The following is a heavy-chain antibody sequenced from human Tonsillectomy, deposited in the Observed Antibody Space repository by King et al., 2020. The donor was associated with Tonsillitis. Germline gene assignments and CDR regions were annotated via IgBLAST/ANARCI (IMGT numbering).Heavy chain of an antibody. D-gene: IGHD3-3*01. CDR3: ARGKLGFCSGTNCHFEGANDY. CDR2: IGASGSYT. V-gene: IGHV3-11*06. CDR1: GFTFSDHR. J-gene: IGHJ4*02. Sequence: VQLVESGGDLVKPGGSLRLSCAASGFTFSDHRMHWIRQAPGKGLEWVAGIGASGSYTTYADSLRGRFTISRDNAKNSLSLHVNNLRPEDTALYYCARGKLGFCSGTNCHFEGANDYWGQGTLITVSS.